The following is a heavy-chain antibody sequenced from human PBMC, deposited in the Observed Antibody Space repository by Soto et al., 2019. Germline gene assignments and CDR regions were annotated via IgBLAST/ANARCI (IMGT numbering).Heavy chain of an antibody. Sequence: QVQLVQSGAEVKXPGASVKVSCKASGYTFTSYYMHWVRQAPGQGLEWMGIINPSSGSTSYAQKFQGRVTMTRDTSTSTVYMELSSLRSEDTAVYYCAREVERGYSYGSLEYWGQGTLVTVSS. D-gene: IGHD5-18*01. CDR1: GYTFTSYY. CDR2: INPSSGST. CDR3: AREVERGYSYGSLEY. J-gene: IGHJ4*02. V-gene: IGHV1-46*01.